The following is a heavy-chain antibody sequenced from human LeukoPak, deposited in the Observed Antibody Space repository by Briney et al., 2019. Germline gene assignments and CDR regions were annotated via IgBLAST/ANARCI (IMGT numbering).Heavy chain of an antibody. Sequence: GASVKVSCKASGYTFTNYGITWGRQAPGQGLEWMGWISAHDGTRNYALKHEDRVTMTTDTSTSTAYMELRGLRSDDTAVYYCARRSTLYSSGRFYFDYWGQGTLVTVSS. CDR1: GYTFTNYG. CDR2: ISAHDGTR. CDR3: ARRSTLYSSGRFYFDY. D-gene: IGHD6-19*01. J-gene: IGHJ4*02. V-gene: IGHV1-18*01.